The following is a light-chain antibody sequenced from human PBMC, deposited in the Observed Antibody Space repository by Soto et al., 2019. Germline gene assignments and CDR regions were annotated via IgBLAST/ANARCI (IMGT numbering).Light chain of an antibody. CDR1: QGISSY. J-gene: IGKJ4*01. CDR3: QQLNSYPPA. CDR2: AAS. Sequence: DIQLTQSPSFRSASVGDRVTITCRASQGISSYLAWYQQKPGKAPKLLIYAASTLQSGVPSRFSGSGSGPEFTLTISSLQPEDFATYYCQQLNSYPPAFGGWTKVEIK. V-gene: IGKV1-9*01.